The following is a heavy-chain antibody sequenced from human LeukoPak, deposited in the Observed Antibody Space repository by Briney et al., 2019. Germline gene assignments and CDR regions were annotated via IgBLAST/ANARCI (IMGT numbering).Heavy chain of an antibody. D-gene: IGHD4-17*01. J-gene: IGHJ6*02. CDR1: GFTVSSNY. CDR2: IYSGGST. CDR3: AREDYGDYGYYYGMDV. Sequence: GGSLRLSCAASGFTVSSNYMSWVRQAPGNGLEWVSVIYSGGSTYYADSAKGRFTISRDNSKNTLYLKMNSLRAEDTAVYYCAREDYGDYGYYYGMDVWGQGTTVTVSS. V-gene: IGHV3-66*02.